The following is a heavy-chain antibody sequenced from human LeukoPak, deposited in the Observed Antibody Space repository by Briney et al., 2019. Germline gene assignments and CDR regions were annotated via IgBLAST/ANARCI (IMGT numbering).Heavy chain of an antibody. D-gene: IGHD2-8*01. V-gene: IGHV4-59*12. J-gene: IGHJ5*02. CDR3: ASSNDYIWFDP. CDR2: IYYTGTT. CDR1: GDSTNTYF. Sequence: PSETLSLTCTISGDSTNTYFWSWIRQPPGKGLEWIGYIYYTGTTNYNPSLKSRVTISVDKSKNQFSLKLSSVTAADTAVYYCASSNDYIWFDPWGQGTLVTVSS.